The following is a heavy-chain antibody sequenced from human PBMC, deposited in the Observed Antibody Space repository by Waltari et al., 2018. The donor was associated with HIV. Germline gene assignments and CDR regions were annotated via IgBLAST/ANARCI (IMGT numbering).Heavy chain of an antibody. CDR1: GYTFTNYA. V-gene: IGHV7-4-1*02. J-gene: IGHJ4*02. CDR3: ARETELHFDY. CDR2: INPNTGHP. D-gene: IGHD2-15*01. Sequence: QVQLVQSGSDLKRPGASVKVSCKASGYTFTNYAMNWVRQAPGQGLEWMGWINPNTGHPTYAQGFTGRFVLSLDTSANTAYLQINSLKAEDTAVYYCARETELHFDYWGQGTLVTVSS.